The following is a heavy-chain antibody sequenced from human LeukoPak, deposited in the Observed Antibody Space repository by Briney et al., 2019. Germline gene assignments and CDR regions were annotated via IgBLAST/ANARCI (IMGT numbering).Heavy chain of an antibody. V-gene: IGHV4-4*07. CDR2: IYTTGKT. D-gene: IGHD3-16*01. CDR1: GDSISSYY. Sequence: SETLSLACIVSGDSISSYYWTWIRQPAGKGLEWIGRIYTTGKTDYNPSLKSRLTMSVDTSKRQFSLNLRSVTAADTAIYYCARHGYTASHYFLDFWSQGTLVTVSS. J-gene: IGHJ4*02. CDR3: ARHGYTASHYFLDF.